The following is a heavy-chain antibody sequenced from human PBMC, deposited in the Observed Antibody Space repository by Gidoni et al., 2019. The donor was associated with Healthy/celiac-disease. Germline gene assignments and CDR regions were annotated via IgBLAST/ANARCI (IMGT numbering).Heavy chain of an antibody. CDR3: ARLTHAYCYFDL. J-gene: IGHJ2*01. D-gene: IGHD7-27*01. CDR1: GFTFDEYG. V-gene: IGHV3-20*01. Sequence: EVQLVAPGGGVVRPGGSLRLYCAASGFTFDEYGISWVRQAPGKGLDWGSGIYWNVGITGYPDSVKGRFTISRHNAKNSLYLQMNSLSAEDTALYHCARLTHAYCYFDLWCRGTLVTVSS. CDR2: IYWNVGIT.